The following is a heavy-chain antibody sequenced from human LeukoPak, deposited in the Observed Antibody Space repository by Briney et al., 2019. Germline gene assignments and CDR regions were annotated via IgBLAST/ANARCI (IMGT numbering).Heavy chain of an antibody. D-gene: IGHD3-22*01. J-gene: IGHJ4*02. CDR1: GGSISSYY. CDR2: IYYSGST. V-gene: IGHV4-59*01. CDR3: ARANSDYLPFDY. Sequence: SETLSLTCTVSGGSISSYYWSWIRQPPGKGLEWIGYIYYSGSTNYSPSLKSRVTISVDTSQNQFSLKLTSVTAADTAVYYCARANSDYLPFDYWGQGTLVTVSS.